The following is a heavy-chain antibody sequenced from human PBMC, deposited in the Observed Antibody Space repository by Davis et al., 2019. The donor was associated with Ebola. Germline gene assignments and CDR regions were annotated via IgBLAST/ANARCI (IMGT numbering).Heavy chain of an antibody. CDR3: ARWEWLRRAFDI. CDR1: GFTFSDYY. Sequence: GESLKISCAASGFTFSDYYMSWIRQAPGKGLEWVSYISSSGSTIYYADSVKGRFTISRDNAKNSLYLQMNSLRAEDTAVYYCARWEWLRRAFDIWGQGTMVTVSS. CDR2: ISSSGSTI. J-gene: IGHJ3*02. D-gene: IGHD5-12*01. V-gene: IGHV3-11*04.